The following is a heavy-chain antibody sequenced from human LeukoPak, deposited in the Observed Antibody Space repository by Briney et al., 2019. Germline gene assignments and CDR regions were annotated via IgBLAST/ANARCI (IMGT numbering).Heavy chain of an antibody. V-gene: IGHV4-34*01. J-gene: IGHJ6*02. Sequence: SGTLSLTCAVYGGSFSGYYWSWIRQPPGKGLEWIGEINHSGSTNYNPSLKSRVTISVDTSKNQFSLKLSSVTAADTAVYYCARGVSEYCSSTSCYNEYYGMDVWGQGTTVTVSS. D-gene: IGHD2-2*02. CDR2: INHSGST. CDR3: ARGVSEYCSSTSCYNEYYGMDV. CDR1: GGSFSGYY.